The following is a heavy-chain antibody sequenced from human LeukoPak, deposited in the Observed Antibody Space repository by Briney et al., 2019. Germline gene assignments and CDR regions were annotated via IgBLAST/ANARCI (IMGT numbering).Heavy chain of an antibody. CDR1: GFTFSSYA. CDR3: AKDDRYCSSTSCSTY. J-gene: IGHJ4*02. V-gene: IGHV3-23*01. Sequence: PGGSLRLSCAASGFTFSSYAMSWVRQAPGKGLEWVSAISGSGGSTYYADSVKGRFTISRDNSKNTLYLQMNSLRAEDTAVYYCAKDDRYCSSTSCSTYWGQGTLVTVSS. D-gene: IGHD2-2*01. CDR2: ISGSGGST.